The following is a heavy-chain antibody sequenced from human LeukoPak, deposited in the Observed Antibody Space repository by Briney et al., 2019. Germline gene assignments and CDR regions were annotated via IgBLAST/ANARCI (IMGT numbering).Heavy chain of an antibody. D-gene: IGHD3-22*01. CDR3: ARLDSSGYFDC. CDR1: GGSISSYY. V-gene: IGHV4-59*05. J-gene: IGHJ4*02. Sequence: NSSETLSLTCTVSGGSISSYYWSWIRQPAGKGLEWIGSIYYSGSTYYNPSLKSRVTISVDTSKKQFSLKLSSVAAADTAVYFCARLDSSGYFDCWGQGTLVTVSS. CDR2: IYYSGST.